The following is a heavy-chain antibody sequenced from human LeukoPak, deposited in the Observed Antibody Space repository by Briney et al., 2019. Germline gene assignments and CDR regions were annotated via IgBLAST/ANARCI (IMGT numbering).Heavy chain of an antibody. D-gene: IGHD1-26*01. CDR2: ISSSGSTI. CDR3: AREGGGSFYFDY. CDR1: GFTFSSYE. V-gene: IGHV3-48*03. Sequence: GGSLRLSCAASGFTFSSYEMNWVRQAPGKGLERVSYISSSGSTIYYADSVKGRFTISRDNAKNSLYLQMNSLRAEDTAVYYCAREGGGSFYFDYWGQGTLVTVSS. J-gene: IGHJ4*02.